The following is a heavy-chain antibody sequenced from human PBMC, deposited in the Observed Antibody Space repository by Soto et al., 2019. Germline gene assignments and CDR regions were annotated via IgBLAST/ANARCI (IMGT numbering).Heavy chain of an antibody. CDR1: GYTFTSYD. V-gene: IGHV1-8*01. CDR3: AREVVRGMEV. D-gene: IGHD2-15*01. J-gene: IGHJ6*02. CDR2: MNPNRGNT. Sequence: QVQLVQSGAEVKKPGASVKIYCKACGYTFTSYDINWVRQATGQGREWMGWMNPNRGNTGYAQTFQGGVTRTRNTAISTAYMDLSSLISDDTAVYYCAREVVRGMEVWGQGNTVTLSS.